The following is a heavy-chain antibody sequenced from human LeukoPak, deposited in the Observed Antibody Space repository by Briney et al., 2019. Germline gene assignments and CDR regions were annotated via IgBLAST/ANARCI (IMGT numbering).Heavy chain of an antibody. J-gene: IGHJ4*02. D-gene: IGHD2-21*02. CDR1: GYTFTNYY. CDR3: ARYEGDVVVTAIH. Sequence: ASVKVSCTASGYTFTNYYMHWVRQAPGQGLEWMGIINPNGGSTSYAQKFQGRVTMTRDTSTSTVYMDLSSLRSEDTAVYYCARYEGDVVVTAIHWGQGTLVTVSS. CDR2: INPNGGST. V-gene: IGHV1-46*01.